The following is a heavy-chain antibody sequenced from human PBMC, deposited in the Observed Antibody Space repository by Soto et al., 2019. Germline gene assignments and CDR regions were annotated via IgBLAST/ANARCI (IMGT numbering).Heavy chain of an antibody. J-gene: IGHJ6*02. CDR3: ARGKGNRDFWSGYYPYYYYGMDV. Sequence: ASVKVSCKASGYTFTSYGISWVRQAPGQGLEWMGWISAYNGNTNYAQKLQGRVTMTTDTSTSTAYMELRSLRSDDTAVYYCARGKGNRDFWSGYYPYYYYGMDVWGQGTTVTVSS. CDR1: GYTFTSYG. V-gene: IGHV1-18*01. CDR2: ISAYNGNT. D-gene: IGHD3-3*01.